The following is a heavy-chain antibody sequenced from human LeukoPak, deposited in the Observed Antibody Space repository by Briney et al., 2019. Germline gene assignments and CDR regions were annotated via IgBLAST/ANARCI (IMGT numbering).Heavy chain of an antibody. Sequence: KASETLSLTCTVSGGSISSYYWSWIRQAPGKGLEWIGYIYYSGSTNYNPSLKSRVTISVDTSKNQFSLKLSSVTAADTAVYYCARAGEYSSSWYNYYYYYGMDVWGQGTTVTVSS. CDR2: IYYSGST. J-gene: IGHJ6*02. V-gene: IGHV4-59*01. CDR1: GGSISSYY. CDR3: ARAGEYSSSWYNYYYYYGMDV. D-gene: IGHD6-13*01.